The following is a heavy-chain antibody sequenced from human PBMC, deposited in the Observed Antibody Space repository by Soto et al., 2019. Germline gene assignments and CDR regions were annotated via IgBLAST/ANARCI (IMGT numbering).Heavy chain of an antibody. CDR1: GGTFSSYA. Sequence: ASVKVSCKASGGTFSSYAISWVRRAPGQGLEWMGGIIPIFGTANYAQKFQGRVTITADESTSTAYMELSSLRSEDTAVYYCAGGLRLGELSLKNGMDVWGQGTTVTVSS. D-gene: IGHD3-16*02. J-gene: IGHJ6*02. CDR3: AGGLRLGELSLKNGMDV. CDR2: IIPIFGTA. V-gene: IGHV1-69*13.